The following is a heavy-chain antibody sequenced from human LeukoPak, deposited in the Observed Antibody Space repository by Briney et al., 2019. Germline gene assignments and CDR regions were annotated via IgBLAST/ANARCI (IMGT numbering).Heavy chain of an antibody. Sequence: GGSLRLSCAASGFTFSSYAMHWVRQAPGKGLEWVAVISYDGSNKHYADSVKGRFTISRDNSKNTLYLQMNSLRAEDTAVYYCARDWYSGSYGTGDAFDIWGQGTMVTVSS. D-gene: IGHD1-26*01. CDR2: ISYDGSNK. J-gene: IGHJ3*02. CDR1: GFTFSSYA. V-gene: IGHV3-30-3*01. CDR3: ARDWYSGSYGTGDAFDI.